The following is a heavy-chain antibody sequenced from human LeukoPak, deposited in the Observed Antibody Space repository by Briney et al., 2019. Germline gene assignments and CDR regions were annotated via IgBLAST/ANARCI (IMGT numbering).Heavy chain of an antibody. D-gene: IGHD3-16*01. J-gene: IGHJ2*01. CDR3: ARVGGVWYFDL. CDR1: GFTFSSYW. CDR2: LKQDGSQK. Sequence: RSLRLSCAASGFTFSSYWMSWVRQAPGKGLEWVANLKQDGSQKYFVDSVKGRFTISRDNAKNSLYLQMNSLRTEDTAVYCCARVGGVWYFDLWGRGTLVTVSS. V-gene: IGHV3-7*01.